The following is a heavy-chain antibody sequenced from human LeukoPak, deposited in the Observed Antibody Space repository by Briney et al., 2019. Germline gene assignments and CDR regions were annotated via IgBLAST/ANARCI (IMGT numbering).Heavy chain of an antibody. CDR1: GYTFTGYY. V-gene: IGHV1-2*06. J-gene: IGHJ6*02. CDR3: ARGSSSSWYAYYYYYGMDV. CDR2: INPNSGGT. Sequence: GASVKVSCKASGYTFTGYYMHWVRQAPGQGLEWMGRINPNSGGTNYAQKFQGRVTMTRNTSISTAYMELSSLRSEDTAVYYCARGSSSSWYAYYYYYGMDVWGQGTTVTVSS. D-gene: IGHD6-13*01.